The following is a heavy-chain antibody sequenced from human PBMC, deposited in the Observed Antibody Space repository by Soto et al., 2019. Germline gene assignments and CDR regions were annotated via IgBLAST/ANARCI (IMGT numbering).Heavy chain of an antibody. CDR1: GFTFSSYA. J-gene: IGHJ5*02. CDR3: AKGALEQQLVSWFDP. V-gene: IGHV3-23*01. D-gene: IGHD6-13*01. Sequence: PGGSLRLSCAASGFTFSSYAMSWVRQAPGKGLEWVSAISGSGGSTYYADSVKGRFTISRDNSKNTLYLQMNSLRAEDTAVYYCAKGALEQQLVSWFDPWGQGTLVTGLL. CDR2: ISGSGGST.